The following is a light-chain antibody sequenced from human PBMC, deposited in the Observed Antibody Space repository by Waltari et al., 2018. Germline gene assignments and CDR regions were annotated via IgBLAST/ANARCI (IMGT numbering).Light chain of an antibody. V-gene: IGKV4-1*01. CDR2: WAS. CDR1: HSLLYSSNNKNS. J-gene: IGKJ3*01. Sequence: IVMTQSPDSLAVSLGERATLNCKSSHSLLYSSNNKNSLAWYQQKPGQPPKLLIYWASTRESGVPERFSGSGSGTEFTLTISSLQAEDVAVYYCQQYYITPPVTFGPGTKVDIK. CDR3: QQYYITPPVT.